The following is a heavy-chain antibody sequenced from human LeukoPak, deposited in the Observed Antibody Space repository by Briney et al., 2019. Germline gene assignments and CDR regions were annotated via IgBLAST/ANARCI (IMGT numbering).Heavy chain of an antibody. D-gene: IGHD5-24*01. CDR2: ISGSGGST. V-gene: IGHV3-23*01. CDR1: GFTFSSYA. J-gene: IGHJ4*02. CDR3: AKAQMATITERVDY. Sequence: GGSLRLSCAASGFTFSSYAMGWVRQAPGKGLEWVSAISGSGGSTYYADSVKGRFTISRDNSKNTLYLQMNSLRAEDTAVYYCAKAQMATITERVDYWGQGTLVTVSS.